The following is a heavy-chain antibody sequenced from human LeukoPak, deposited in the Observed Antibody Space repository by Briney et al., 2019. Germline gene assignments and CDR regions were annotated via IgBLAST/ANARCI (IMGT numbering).Heavy chain of an antibody. CDR3: ARDGERGYSGYDRTYYYYGMDV. J-gene: IGHJ6*02. CDR1: GYTFTSYG. D-gene: IGHD5-12*01. V-gene: IGHV1-18*01. Sequence: ASVKVSCKASGYTFTSYGISWVRQAPGQGLEWMGWISAYNGNTNYAQKLQGRVTMTTDTSTSTAYMELGSLRSDDTAVYYCARDGERGYSGYDRTYYYYGMDVWGQGTTVTVSS. CDR2: ISAYNGNT.